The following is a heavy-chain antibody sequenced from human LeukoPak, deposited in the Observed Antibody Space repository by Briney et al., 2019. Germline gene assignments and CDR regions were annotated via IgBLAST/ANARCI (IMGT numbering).Heavy chain of an antibody. D-gene: IGHD4-17*01. V-gene: IGHV4-59*01. CDR2: IYYSGST. J-gene: IGHJ4*02. Sequence: SETLSLTCTVSGGSISSYYWSWIRQPPGKGLEWIGYIYYSGSTNYNPSLKSRVTISVDTSKSQFSLELSSVTAADTAVYYCARDYDYFDYWGQGTLVTVSS. CDR1: GGSISSYY. CDR3: ARDYDYFDY.